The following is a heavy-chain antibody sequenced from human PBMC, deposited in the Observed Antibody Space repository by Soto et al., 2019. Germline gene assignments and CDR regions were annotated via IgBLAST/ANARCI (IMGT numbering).Heavy chain of an antibody. D-gene: IGHD5-18*01. CDR2: INPNSGGT. CDR3: ARDSGRIQLWLPYYYYGMDV. J-gene: IGHJ6*02. Sequence: ASVKVSFKASGYTFTGYYMHWVRQAPGQGLEWMGWINPNSGGTNYAQKFQGRVTMTRDTSISTAYMELSRLRSDDTAVYYCARDSGRIQLWLPYYYYGMDVWGQGTTVTVSS. V-gene: IGHV1-2*02. CDR1: GYTFTGYY.